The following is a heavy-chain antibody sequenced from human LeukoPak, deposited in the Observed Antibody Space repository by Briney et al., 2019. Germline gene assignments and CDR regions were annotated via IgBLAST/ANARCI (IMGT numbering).Heavy chain of an antibody. CDR3: ARGLRIAAAVSS. D-gene: IGHD6-13*01. Sequence: PGGSLRLSCAASGFTFSSYAMSWVRQAPGKGLEWVSSISSSSNYIYYADLVKGRFTISRDNAKNSLFLQMDSLRDEDTAVYYCARGLRIAAAVSSWGQGTLVTVSS. J-gene: IGHJ5*02. CDR1: GFTFSSYA. V-gene: IGHV3-21*01. CDR2: ISSSSNYI.